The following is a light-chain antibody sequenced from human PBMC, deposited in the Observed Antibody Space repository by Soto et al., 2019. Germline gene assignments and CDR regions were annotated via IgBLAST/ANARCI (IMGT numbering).Light chain of an antibody. CDR1: QGISTF. CDR3: QKYDSDPRT. J-gene: IGKJ1*01. V-gene: IGKV1-27*01. CDR2: GSS. Sequence: DIQMTQSPSSLSASVGDRVTITCRASQGISTFLAWYQQKPGKVPKLLIYGSSTLQSGVPSRFSGSGSGTDFTLTISSLQPEDVATYYCQKYDSDPRTLGQGTKVDIK.